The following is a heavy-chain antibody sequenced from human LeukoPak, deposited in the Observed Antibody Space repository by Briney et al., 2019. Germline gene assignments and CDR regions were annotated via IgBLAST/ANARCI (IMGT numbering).Heavy chain of an antibody. CDR1: GYTFTSYD. V-gene: IGHV1-8*03. D-gene: IGHD3-3*01. CDR2: MNPNSGNT. CDR3: ARSKGFGGRQLLRYYYYYYMDV. Sequence: ASVKVSCKASGYTFTSYDINWVRQATGQGLEWMGWMNPNSGNTGYAQKFQGRVTITRNTSISTAYMELSSLRSEDTAVYYCARSKGFGGRQLLRYYYYYYMDVWGKGTTVTVSS. J-gene: IGHJ6*03.